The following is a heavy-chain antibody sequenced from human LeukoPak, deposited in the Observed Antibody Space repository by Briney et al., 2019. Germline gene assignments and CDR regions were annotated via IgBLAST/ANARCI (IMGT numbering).Heavy chain of an antibody. V-gene: IGHV3-48*03. Sequence: QPGGSLRLSCTASGFTFSSFEMNWVRQAAGKGLEWVSYISSGGSALYSADSVKGRFTISRDNAKNSLYLQMNSLRAEDTAVYYCVTIRYSYGYGAFDIWGQGTMVTVSS. J-gene: IGHJ3*02. CDR1: GFTFSSFE. CDR3: VTIRYSYGYGAFDI. CDR2: ISSGGSAL. D-gene: IGHD5-18*01.